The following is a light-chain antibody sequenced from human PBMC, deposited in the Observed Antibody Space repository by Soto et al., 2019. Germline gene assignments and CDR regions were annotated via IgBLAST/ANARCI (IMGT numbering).Light chain of an antibody. J-gene: IGLJ1*01. V-gene: IGLV2-23*01. Sequence: QSALAQPASVSGSPGQSITIACTGINTDVENYNFVSWYQQHPGKAPKLMIYEDYKRPSGVSNRFSGSVSGNTASLTVSGLQAEDEAEYLCCSYAPESTYVFGTGTKVTVL. CDR3: CSYAPESTYV. CDR2: EDY. CDR1: NTDVENYNF.